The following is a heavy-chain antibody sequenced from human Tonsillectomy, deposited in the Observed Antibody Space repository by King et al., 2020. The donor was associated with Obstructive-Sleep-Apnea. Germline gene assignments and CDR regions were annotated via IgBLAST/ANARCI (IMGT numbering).Heavy chain of an antibody. CDR3: ARDTPLGDCGGDCYSEKYYFDY. CDR2: IYHSGST. D-gene: IGHD2-21*02. J-gene: IGHJ4*02. Sequence: VQLQESGPGLVKPSGTLSLTCAVSGGSISSSNWWSWVRQPPGKGLEWIGEIYHSGSTNYNPSLKSRVTISVDKSKNQFSLKLSSVTAADTAVYYCARDTPLGDCGGDCYSEKYYFDYWGQGTLVTVSS. CDR1: GGSISSSNW. V-gene: IGHV4-4*02.